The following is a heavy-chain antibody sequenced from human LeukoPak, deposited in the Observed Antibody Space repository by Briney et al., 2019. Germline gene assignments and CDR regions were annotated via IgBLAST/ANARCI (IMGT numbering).Heavy chain of an antibody. CDR2: IYYSGST. CDR3: ARDGYQKGVFDI. CDR1: GGSISSYY. Sequence: NPSETLSLTCTVSGGSISSYYWSWIRQPPGKGLEWIGYIYYSGSTNYNPSLKSRVTISVDTSKNQFSLKLSSVTAADTTVYYCARDGYQKGVFDIWGQGTMVTVSS. V-gene: IGHV4-59*01. D-gene: IGHD5-12*01. J-gene: IGHJ3*02.